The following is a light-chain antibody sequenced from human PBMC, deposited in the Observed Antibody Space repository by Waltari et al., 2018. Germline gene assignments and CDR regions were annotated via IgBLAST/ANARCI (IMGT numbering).Light chain of an antibody. CDR3: QQSFNTPPWT. CDR2: AAS. CDR1: QSISTY. Sequence: DIQMSQSPSSLSASVGDRVTITCRASQSISTYLNWYQQKSGKAPKLLIYAASTLQSGVPSRFSGTGSGTVFTLTIRSLQPENFATYYCQQSFNTPPWTFGQGTKVEIK. V-gene: IGKV1-39*01. J-gene: IGKJ1*01.